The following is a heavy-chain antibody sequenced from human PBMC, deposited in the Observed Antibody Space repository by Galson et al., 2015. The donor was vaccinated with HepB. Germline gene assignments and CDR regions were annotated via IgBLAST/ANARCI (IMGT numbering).Heavy chain of an antibody. J-gene: IGHJ4*02. V-gene: IGHV3-48*02. CDR2: ISSSSSTI. CDR1: GFTFSSYS. Sequence: SLRLSCAASGFTFSSYSMNWVRQAPGKGLEWVSYISSSSSTIYYADSVKGRFTISRDNAKNSLYLQMNSLRDEDTAVYYCARGGYYYGSGSYQANYFDYWGQGTLVTVSS. D-gene: IGHD3-10*01. CDR3: ARGGYYYGSGSYQANYFDY.